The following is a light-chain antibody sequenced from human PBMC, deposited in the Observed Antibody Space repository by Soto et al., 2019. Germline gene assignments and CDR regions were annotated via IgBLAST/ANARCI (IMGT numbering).Light chain of an antibody. J-gene: IGLJ2*01. CDR1: SSDIGAYKY. CDR2: EVG. CDR3: SSYTTSATWV. Sequence: QSALTQPASVSGSPGQSITISCTGTSSDIGAYKYVSWYQQHPGRAPKLMISEVGNRPSGVSDRFSGSKSGNTASLTISGLQAEDEAHYYCSSYTTSATWVFGGGTKLTVL. V-gene: IGLV2-14*01.